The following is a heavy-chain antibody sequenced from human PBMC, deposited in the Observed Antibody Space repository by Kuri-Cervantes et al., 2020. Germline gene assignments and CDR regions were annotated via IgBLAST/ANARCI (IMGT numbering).Heavy chain of an antibody. CDR1: GFTVSSNY. D-gene: IGHD4-23*01. J-gene: IGHJ4*02. CDR2: ISYDGSNK. Sequence: GESLKISCAAAGFTVSSNYIRWVRQAPGKGLEWVAVISYDGSNKYYADSVKGRFTISRDNSKNTLYLQMNSLRAEDTAVYYCARSQGDALRWLHLDYWGPGTVVTVSS. V-gene: IGHV3-30-3*01. CDR3: ARSQGDALRWLHLDY.